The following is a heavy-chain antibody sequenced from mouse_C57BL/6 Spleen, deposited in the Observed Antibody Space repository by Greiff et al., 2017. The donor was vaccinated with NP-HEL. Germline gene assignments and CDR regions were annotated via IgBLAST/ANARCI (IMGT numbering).Heavy chain of an antibody. V-gene: IGHV1-53*01. Sequence: QVQLQQPGTELVKPGASVKLSCKASGYTFTSYWMHWVKQRPGQGLEWIGNINPSNGGTNYNEKFKSKATLTVDKSSSTAYMQRSSLTSEDSAVYYCARSKRSYDYDVGAMDYWGQGTSVTVSS. CDR1: GYTFTSYW. CDR2: INPSNGGT. D-gene: IGHD2-4*01. CDR3: ARSKRSYDYDVGAMDY. J-gene: IGHJ4*01.